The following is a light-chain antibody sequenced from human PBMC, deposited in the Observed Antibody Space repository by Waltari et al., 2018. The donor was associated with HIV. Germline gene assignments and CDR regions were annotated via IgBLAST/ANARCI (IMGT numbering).Light chain of an antibody. CDR1: NPNIGTNY. V-gene: IGLV1-47*01. Sequence: QSVLTQPPSASGTPGQRVTISCSGSNPNIGTNYVYWYQQLPGTTPKLLIYRNGQRPSGVPDRFSGSKSGTSASLAISGLRSEDEAAYYCAAWDDILSGLVFGGGTKLTVL. J-gene: IGLJ3*02. CDR3: AAWDDILSGLV. CDR2: RNG.